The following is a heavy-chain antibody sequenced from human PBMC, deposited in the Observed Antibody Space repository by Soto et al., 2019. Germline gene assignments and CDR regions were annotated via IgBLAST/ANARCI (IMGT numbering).Heavy chain of an antibody. CDR2: VHDSWGA. J-gene: IGHJ6*02. CDR3: VRQRSGPLHGLVDV. V-gene: IGHV4-59*08. CDR1: CGTMSGNY. D-gene: IGHD3-16*02. Sequence: SATLHLTCTVSCGTMSGNYWSWIRLPPGKPMEWIGYVHDSWGAAYNPSLRSRVAISLDTSKSQFSLSLTSVSATDTAMYYRVRQRSGPLHGLVDVWGQGPSVT.